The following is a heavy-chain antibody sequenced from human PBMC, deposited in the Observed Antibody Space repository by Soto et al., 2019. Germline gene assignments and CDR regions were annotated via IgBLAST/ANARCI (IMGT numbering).Heavy chain of an antibody. CDR1: GYTFTSYA. J-gene: IGHJ6*02. CDR2: INAGNGNT. CDR3: ARGGIAAIYGMDV. V-gene: IGHV1-3*01. D-gene: IGHD6-13*01. Sequence: QVQLVQSGAEVKKPGASVKVSCKASGYTFTSYAMHWVRQAPGQRLEWMGWINAGNGNTKYSQKFQGRVTITRDTSASTAYLELSSLRYEDTAVYYCARGGIAAIYGMDVWGQGTTVTVSS.